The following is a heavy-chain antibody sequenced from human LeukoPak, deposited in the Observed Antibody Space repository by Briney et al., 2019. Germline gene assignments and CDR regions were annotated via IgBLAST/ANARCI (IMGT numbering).Heavy chain of an antibody. CDR3: ASTTVVVPAAIEYYYYGMDV. CDR2: ISAYNGNT. J-gene: IGHJ6*02. D-gene: IGHD2-2*02. V-gene: IGHV1-18*01. Sequence: ASVKVSCKASAYTFTSYGISWVRQAPGQGLEWMGWISAYNGNTNYAQKLQGRVTMTTDTSTSTAYMELRSLRSDDTAVYYCASTTVVVPAAIEYYYYGMDVWGQGTTVTVSS. CDR1: AYTFTSYG.